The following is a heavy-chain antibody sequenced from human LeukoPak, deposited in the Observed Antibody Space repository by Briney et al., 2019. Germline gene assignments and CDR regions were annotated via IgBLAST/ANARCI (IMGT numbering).Heavy chain of an antibody. J-gene: IGHJ4*02. D-gene: IGHD2-21*02. CDR1: GYTFTSYA. CDR3: AREPPAAYCGGDCYNYFDS. Sequence: ASVKVSCKASGYTFTSYAMNWVRQAPGQGLEWVGWINTNTGNPTYAQGFTGRFVFSLDTSGSTAYLQISSLKAEDTAVYYCAREPPAAYCGGDCYNYFDSWGQGTLVTVSS. CDR2: INTNTGNP. V-gene: IGHV7-4-1*02.